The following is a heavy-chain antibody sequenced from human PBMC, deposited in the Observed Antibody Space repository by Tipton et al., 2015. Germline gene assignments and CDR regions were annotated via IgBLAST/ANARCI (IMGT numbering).Heavy chain of an antibody. D-gene: IGHD3-22*01. CDR2: NYYIKNI. CDR3: ARGGLPLHWFGC. J-gene: IGHJ5*01. V-gene: IGHV4-59*02. Sequence: TLSLTCTVSGGSVSNFYWNWIRQPPGKGLERNGYNYYIKNIKYNPSLKSRVTISVYTSKNQVSLKLSSVTAADTAVYYCARGGLPLHWFGCRGQLTLV. CDR1: GGSVSNFY.